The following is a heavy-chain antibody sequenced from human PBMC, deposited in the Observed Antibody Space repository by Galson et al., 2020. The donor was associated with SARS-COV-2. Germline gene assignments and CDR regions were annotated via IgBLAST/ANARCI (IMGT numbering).Heavy chain of an antibody. Sequence: ASVKVSCKASGYTFTGYYMHWVRQAPGQGLEWMGWINPNSGGTNYAQKFQGRVTMTRDTSISTAYMELSRLRSDDTAVYYCARGNWNRFYYYYGMDVWGQGTTVTVSS. J-gene: IGHJ6*02. D-gene: IGHD1-1*01. CDR2: INPNSGGT. CDR1: GYTFTGYY. V-gene: IGHV1-2*02. CDR3: ARGNWNRFYYYYGMDV.